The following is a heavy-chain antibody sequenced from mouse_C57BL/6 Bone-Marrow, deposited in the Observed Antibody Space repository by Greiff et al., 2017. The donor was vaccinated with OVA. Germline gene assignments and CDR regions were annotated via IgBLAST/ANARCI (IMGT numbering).Heavy chain of an antibody. Sequence: EVQLVESGGDLVKPGGSLKLSCAASGFNFSSYGMSWVRQTQDKRLEWVATISSGGSYTYYPDSVKGRFTISRDNAKNTLYLQMSSLKSEDTAMYYCARQYYGSSYYWGQGTTLTVSS. V-gene: IGHV5-6*01. J-gene: IGHJ2*01. CDR3: ARQYYGSSYY. D-gene: IGHD1-1*01. CDR1: GFNFSSYG. CDR2: ISSGGSYT.